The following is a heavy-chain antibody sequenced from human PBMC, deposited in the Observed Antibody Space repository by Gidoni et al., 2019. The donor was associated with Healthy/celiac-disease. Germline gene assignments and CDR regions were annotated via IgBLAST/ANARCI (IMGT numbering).Heavy chain of an antibody. CDR1: GFTFSSYG. J-gene: IGHJ4*02. D-gene: IGHD7-27*01. CDR3: ARGGKLGYFDY. V-gene: IGHV3-33*01. CDR2: IWYDGSNK. Sequence: QVQLVESGGGVVKPGRSLRLSCAASGFTFSSYGMHWVRQAPGKGLEWVAVIWYDGSNKYYADSVKGRFTISRDNSKNTLYLQMNSLRAEDTAVYYCARGGKLGYFDYWGQGTLVTVSS.